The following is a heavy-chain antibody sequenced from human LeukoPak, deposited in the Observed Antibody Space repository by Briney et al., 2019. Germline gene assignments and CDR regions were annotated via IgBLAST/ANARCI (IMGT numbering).Heavy chain of an antibody. CDR3: ARGDVMAPDY. Sequence: PSETLSLTCAVYGGSFSGYYWSWIRQPPGKGLEWIGEINHSGSTNYNPSLKSRVTISVDTSKNQFSLKLSSVTAADTAVYYCARGDVMAPDYWGQGTLVTVSS. CDR1: GGSFSGYY. CDR2: INHSGST. D-gene: IGHD2-8*01. V-gene: IGHV4-34*01. J-gene: IGHJ4*02.